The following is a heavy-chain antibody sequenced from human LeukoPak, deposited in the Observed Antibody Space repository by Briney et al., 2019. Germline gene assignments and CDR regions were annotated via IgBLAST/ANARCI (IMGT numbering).Heavy chain of an antibody. CDR1: GGSTSSGSYD. D-gene: IGHD2-2*01. Sequence: SETLSLTCTVSGGSTSSGSYDWYWIRQPAGKGLEWIGHLYTSGSMSYNPSLKSRVTISVDTSKNQFSLKLSSVTAADTAVYYCARGRTGYQLLPTKKDYSYYYMDVWDKGTTVTVSS. CDR2: LYTSGSM. J-gene: IGHJ6*03. CDR3: ARGRTGYQLLPTKKDYSYYYMDV. V-gene: IGHV4-61*09.